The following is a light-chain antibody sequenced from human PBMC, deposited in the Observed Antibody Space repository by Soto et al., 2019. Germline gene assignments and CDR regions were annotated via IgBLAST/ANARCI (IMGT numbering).Light chain of an antibody. Sequence: EILMTQSPATLSVSPGERATLSCRASQSVSNYLAWYQQIPGQPPRLLIYGASTRATGIPARFSGSGSGTDFTLTISSLEPEDFAVYYCQQRSNWPITFGQGTRLEIK. CDR3: QQRSNWPIT. CDR1: QSVSNY. CDR2: GAS. J-gene: IGKJ5*01. V-gene: IGKV3-11*01.